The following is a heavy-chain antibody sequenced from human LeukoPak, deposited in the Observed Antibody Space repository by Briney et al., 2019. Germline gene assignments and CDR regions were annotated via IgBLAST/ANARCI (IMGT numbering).Heavy chain of an antibody. D-gene: IGHD3-3*01. Sequence: PSETLSLTCTVSGFSISSYYWSWIRQPPGKGLEWIGYIYYSGSTNYNPSLKSRVTISVDTSKNQFSLKLSSVTAADTAVYYCARMDVHYDFWSGYYIGDWFDPWGQGTLVTVSS. J-gene: IGHJ5*02. CDR3: ARMDVHYDFWSGYYIGDWFDP. CDR2: IYYSGST. V-gene: IGHV4-59*01. CDR1: GFSISSYY.